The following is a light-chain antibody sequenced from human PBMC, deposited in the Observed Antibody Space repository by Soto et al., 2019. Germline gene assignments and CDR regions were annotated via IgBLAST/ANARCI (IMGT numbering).Light chain of an antibody. CDR3: SSYTTDISPYV. Sequence: QSALTQPPSASGSPGQSVTISCTGTSSDVGGYDSVAWYQQHPGKAPKLIIYEVVNRPSGVSNRFSGSKSGNTASLTISGLQAEDEADYYCSSYTTDISPYVFGTGTKLTVL. CDR1: SSDVGGYDS. V-gene: IGLV2-14*01. CDR2: EVV. J-gene: IGLJ1*01.